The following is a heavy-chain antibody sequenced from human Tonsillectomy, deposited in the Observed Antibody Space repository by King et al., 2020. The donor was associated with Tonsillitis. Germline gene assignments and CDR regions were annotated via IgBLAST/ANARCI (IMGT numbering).Heavy chain of an antibody. J-gene: IGHJ6*03. D-gene: IGHD2-2*01. Sequence: EVQLVESGGGLVQPGRSLRLSCKSSGFTFGDYAISWVRQAPGKGLEGVCVIRVNVYLGTTESAASLKGRFTITRDDSKSIDYLQMNILKTEDTAVYYCTRGPSSPYYYYYYMDVWGKGTTVTVSS. CDR2: IRVNVYLGTT. CDR1: GFTFGDYA. V-gene: IGHV3-49*04. CDR3: TRGPSSPYYYYYYMDV.